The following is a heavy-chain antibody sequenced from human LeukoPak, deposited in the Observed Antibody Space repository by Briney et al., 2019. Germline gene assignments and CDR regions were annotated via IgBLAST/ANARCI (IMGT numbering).Heavy chain of an antibody. Sequence: SQTLSLTCTVSGGSISSGSYYWSWIRQPAGKGLEWIGRIYISGSTNYNPSLKSRVTISVDTSKNQFSLKLSSVTAADTAVYYCARGGYYDFWSGSPYNWFDPWGQGTLVTVSS. V-gene: IGHV4-61*02. CDR3: ARGGYYDFWSGSPYNWFDP. CDR2: IYISGST. D-gene: IGHD3-3*01. CDR1: GGSISSGSYY. J-gene: IGHJ5*02.